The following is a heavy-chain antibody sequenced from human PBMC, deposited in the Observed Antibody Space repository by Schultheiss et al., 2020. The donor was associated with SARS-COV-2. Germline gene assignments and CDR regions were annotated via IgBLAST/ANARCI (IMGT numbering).Heavy chain of an antibody. CDR3: ARDRGGF. Sequence: ASVKVSCKASGGIFSNYAISWVRQAPGQGLEWMGIINPSGGSTTYAQKFQDRVTMTRDTSTSTVYMELSSLKSDDTAVYYCARDRGGFWGQGTLVTVSS. D-gene: IGHD3-10*01. CDR2: INPSGGST. V-gene: IGHV1-46*01. J-gene: IGHJ4*02. CDR1: GGIFSNYA.